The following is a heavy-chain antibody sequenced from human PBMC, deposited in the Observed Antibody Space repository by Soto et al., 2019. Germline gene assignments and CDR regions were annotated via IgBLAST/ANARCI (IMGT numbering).Heavy chain of an antibody. CDR1: GFSVSTSGVG. V-gene: IGHV2-5*02. CDR2: ICWDGDE. J-gene: IGHJ6*02. Sequence: QITLKESGPPLVKTTQTLTLTCTFSGFSVSTSGVGVAWIRQPPGKALEWLALICWDGDERYSPFLQSRVTITKDTSKNQVVLTMTNMDPVDTATYYCAHKGGRGAGMDVWGQGTTVTVSS. CDR3: AHKGGRGAGMDV. D-gene: IGHD2-15*01.